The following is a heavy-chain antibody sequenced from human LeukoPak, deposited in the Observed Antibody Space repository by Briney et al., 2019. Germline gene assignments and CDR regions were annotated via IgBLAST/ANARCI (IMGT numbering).Heavy chain of an antibody. CDR1: GYTFTSYG. J-gene: IGHJ6*02. CDR3: ARDLGYSSGWQHYYYGMDV. Sequence: ASVKVSCKASGYTFTSYGISWVRQAPGQGLEWMGWISTYNGNTNYAQRLQGRVTMTTDTSTSTAYMELRSLRSDDTAVYYCARDLGYSSGWQHYYYGMDVWGQGTTVTVSS. V-gene: IGHV1-18*01. CDR2: ISTYNGNT. D-gene: IGHD6-19*01.